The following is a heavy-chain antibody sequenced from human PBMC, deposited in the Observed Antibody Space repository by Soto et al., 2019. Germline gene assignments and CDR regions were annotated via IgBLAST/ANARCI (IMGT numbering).Heavy chain of an antibody. CDR1: GFTFSYYP. Sequence: QMQLVESGGGAVQPGRSLRLSCAASGFTFSYYPMHWVRQAPGKGLEWVAVISFDGSNKYYADSVKGRFTISRDNSKKTLCTPMKRLRGKDTAVYYCGKVPGDMVAILYSYPLDGRGPPPDVDVWGQGTTVTVSS. V-gene: IGHV3-30*04. CDR3: GKVPGDMVAILYSYPLDGRGPPPDVDV. D-gene: IGHD5-12*01. CDR2: ISFDGSNK. J-gene: IGHJ6*02.